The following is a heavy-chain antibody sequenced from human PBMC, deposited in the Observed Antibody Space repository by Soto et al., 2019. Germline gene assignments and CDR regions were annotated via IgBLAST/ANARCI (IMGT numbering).Heavy chain of an antibody. CDR2: INDTGNI. CDR1: RGSFSGYQ. D-gene: IGHD3-10*01. J-gene: IGHJ6*03. V-gene: IGHV4-34*01. Sequence: QVQLQQWGAGLLKPSETLSLTCAVYRGSFSGYQWTWIRQTPGKGLEWIGEINDTGNINYNPSLKSRVTIFIDTPKKQISLKLTSVTAADTAVYYCARGLILWFGELSRRGGYYYYMDVWGKGTTVTVSS. CDR3: ARGLILWFGELSRRGGYYYYMDV.